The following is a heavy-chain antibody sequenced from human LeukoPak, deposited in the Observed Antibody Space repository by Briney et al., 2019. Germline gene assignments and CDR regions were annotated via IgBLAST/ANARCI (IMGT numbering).Heavy chain of an antibody. CDR1: GFNFDDYA. Sequence: GGSLRLSCTTSGFNFDDYAMHWVRQAPGKGLEWVSGISWNSGSIGYADSVKGRFTISRDNAKNSLYLQMNSLRAEDTALYYCAKDLYSMVRGVNGGLDYWGQGTLVTVSS. V-gene: IGHV3-9*01. D-gene: IGHD3-10*01. CDR3: AKDLYSMVRGVNGGLDY. CDR2: ISWNSGSI. J-gene: IGHJ4*02.